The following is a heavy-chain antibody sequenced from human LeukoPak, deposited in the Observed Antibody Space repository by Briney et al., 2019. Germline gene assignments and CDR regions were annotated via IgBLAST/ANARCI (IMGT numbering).Heavy chain of an antibody. J-gene: IGHJ5*02. CDR1: GGCISSGSYY. D-gene: IGHD3-3*01. V-gene: IGHV4-61*02. CDR3: ASNDFWSGLAGGFDP. CDR2: IYTSGST. Sequence: SETLSLTCTVSGGCISSGSYYWSWIRQPAGKGVEGIGRIYTSGSTNYNPSLKSRVTISVDTSKNQFSLKLSSVTAADTAVYYCASNDFWSGLAGGFDPWGQGTLVTVSS.